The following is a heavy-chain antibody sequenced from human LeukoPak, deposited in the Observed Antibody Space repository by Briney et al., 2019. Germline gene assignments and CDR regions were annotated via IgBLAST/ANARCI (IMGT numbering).Heavy chain of an antibody. CDR3: ATRGYNYGSPFFDY. CDR1: GYTFTGYY. D-gene: IGHD5-18*01. V-gene: IGHV1-2*02. J-gene: IGHJ4*02. Sequence: GASVKVSCKASGYTFTGYYMHWVRQAPGQGLEWMGWINPNSGGTNYAQKFQGRVTMTRDTSISTAYMELNRLRSDDTAVYYCATRGYNYGSPFFDYWGQGTLVTVSS. CDR2: INPNSGGT.